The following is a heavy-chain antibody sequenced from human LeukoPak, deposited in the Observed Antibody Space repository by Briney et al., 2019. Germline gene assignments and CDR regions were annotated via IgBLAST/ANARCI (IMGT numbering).Heavy chain of an antibody. Sequence: PGGSLRLSCAASGFTFSSYEMNWVRQAPGKGLEWISYISTTGDRIQYADSVKGRFTISRDNAKNSLYLQMNSLRAEDTAVYYCVRDTKEYWGQGTLVTVSS. J-gene: IGHJ4*02. CDR3: VRDTKEY. D-gene: IGHD2-8*01. CDR1: GFTFSSYE. V-gene: IGHV3-48*03. CDR2: ISTTGDRI.